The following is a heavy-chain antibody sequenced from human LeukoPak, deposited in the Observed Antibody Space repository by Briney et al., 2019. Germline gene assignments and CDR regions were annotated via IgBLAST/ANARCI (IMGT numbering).Heavy chain of an antibody. Sequence: SDPVSLTCAVAGGSISSSSHYFRWIRQPPGKGLECIGTIYYSGSTYYNPSLKSRVTVSVDTSKNQFSLKLSSVTAADTAVYYCSRHLPYSFGYCDCWGQGTLVTVSS. CDR3: SRHLPYSFGYCDC. CDR2: IYYSGST. V-gene: IGHV4-39*01. J-gene: IGHJ4*02. CDR1: GGSISSSSHY. D-gene: IGHD5-18*01.